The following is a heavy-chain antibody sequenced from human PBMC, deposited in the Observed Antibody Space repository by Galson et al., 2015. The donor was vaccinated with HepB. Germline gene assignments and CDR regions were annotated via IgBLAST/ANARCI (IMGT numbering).Heavy chain of an antibody. Sequence: SLRLSCAASGFTFSDYYMSWIRQAPGKGLEWVSYISSSSSYTNYADSVKGRFTISRDNAKNSLYLQMNSLRAEDTAVYYCARVNGNKDIVVVVAVAYFDYWGQGTLVTVSS. CDR3: ARVNGNKDIVVVVAVAYFDY. J-gene: IGHJ4*02. D-gene: IGHD2-15*01. CDR2: ISSSSSYT. V-gene: IGHV3-11*06. CDR1: GFTFSDYY.